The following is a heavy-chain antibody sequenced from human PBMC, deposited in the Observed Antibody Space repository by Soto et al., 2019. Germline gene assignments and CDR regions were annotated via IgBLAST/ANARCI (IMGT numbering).Heavy chain of an antibody. Sequence: QVQLVQSGAEVKKPGASVKVSYKASGYTFTSYAMHWVRQAPGQRLEWMGWINAGNGNTKYSQKFQGRVTITRDTSASTGYMELSILRSEDTAVYYCAREGWDGTTWYVYYWGPGTLVTVSS. J-gene: IGHJ4*02. CDR2: INAGNGNT. V-gene: IGHV1-3*01. D-gene: IGHD1-1*01. CDR1: GYTFTSYA. CDR3: AREGWDGTTWYVYY.